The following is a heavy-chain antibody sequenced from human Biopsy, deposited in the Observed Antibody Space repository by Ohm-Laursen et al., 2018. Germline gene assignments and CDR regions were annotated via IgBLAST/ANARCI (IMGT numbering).Heavy chain of an antibody. CDR1: GDSISSYY. Sequence: SDTLSLTCTVSGDSISSYYWTCLRQPAGKGLEWIGRIYTGGSAKYNPSLKSRVTMSVDTSKSQFSLRLTSVTAADTAVYYCAATDYSAYTTIDHWGQGTLISVSS. V-gene: IGHV4-4*07. D-gene: IGHD5-12*01. CDR2: IYTGGSA. J-gene: IGHJ4*02. CDR3: AATDYSAYTTIDH.